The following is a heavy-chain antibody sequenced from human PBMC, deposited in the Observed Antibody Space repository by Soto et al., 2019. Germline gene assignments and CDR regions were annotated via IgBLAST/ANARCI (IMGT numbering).Heavy chain of an antibody. Sequence: GASVKVSCKASGYTFTSYAMHWVRQAPGQRLEWMGWINAGNGNTKYSQKFQGRVNNNRDTSASTTYMELSSLKTEETAVYYCARGSGYYYWDDYWGQGTLVTVSS. V-gene: IGHV1-3*01. CDR1: GYTFTSYA. J-gene: IGHJ4*02. D-gene: IGHD3-22*01. CDR3: ARGSGYYYWDDY. CDR2: INAGNGNT.